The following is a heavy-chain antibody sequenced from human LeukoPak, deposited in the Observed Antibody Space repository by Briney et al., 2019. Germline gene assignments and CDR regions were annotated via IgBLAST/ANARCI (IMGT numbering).Heavy chain of an antibody. J-gene: IGHJ4*02. CDR1: GGSLRSRRFH. CDR3: ARRNFLYYDSSGYLYYFDY. D-gene: IGHD3-22*01. V-gene: IGHV4-39*01. Sequence: SGNLSLTCPVPGGSLRSRRFHWGWVRQPPGKGPGGVGGIFYSGSTYYNPSLKSRVTISVDTSKNQFSLKLSSVTAADTAVYYCARRNFLYYDSSGYLYYFDYWGQGTLVTVSS. CDR2: IFYSGST.